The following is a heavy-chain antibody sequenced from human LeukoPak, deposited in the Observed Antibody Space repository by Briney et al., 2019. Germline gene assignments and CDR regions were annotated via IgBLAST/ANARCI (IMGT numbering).Heavy chain of an antibody. Sequence: SETLSLTCTVSGVSINNGRYYWGWIRQPPGRRLEWIGSIFYTGSAHYHPSFESRVVITIDTANNQSSLRLPSVTAADTAVYFCARRGIAAAAHFDFWGQGSLVTVSS. V-gene: IGHV4-39*01. CDR1: GVSINNGRYY. CDR2: IFYTGSA. CDR3: ARRGIAAAAHFDF. J-gene: IGHJ4*02. D-gene: IGHD6-25*01.